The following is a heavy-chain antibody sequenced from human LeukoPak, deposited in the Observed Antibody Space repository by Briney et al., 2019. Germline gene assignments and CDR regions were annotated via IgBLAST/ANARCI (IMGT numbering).Heavy chain of an antibody. CDR3: ARRLLSGAFDI. CDR2: ISGSGSTI. J-gene: IGHJ3*02. Sequence: GGSLRLSCAASGFTFSSYEMNWVRQAPGKGLEWVSYISGSGSTIYYADSVKGRFTISRDNAKNSLYLQMNSLRAEDTAVYYCARRLLSGAFDIWGQGTMVTVSS. D-gene: IGHD2/OR15-2a*01. V-gene: IGHV3-48*03. CDR1: GFTFSSYE.